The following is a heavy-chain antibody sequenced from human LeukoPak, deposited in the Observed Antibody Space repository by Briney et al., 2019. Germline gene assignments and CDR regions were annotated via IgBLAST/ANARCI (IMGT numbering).Heavy chain of an antibody. J-gene: IGHJ4*02. CDR2: INQAGSVQ. CDR3: AKRAPYYFDY. CDR1: GFSFSAYY. V-gene: IGHV3-7*05. Sequence: GGSLRLSCAASGFSFSAYYMNWVRQAPGKGPEWLANINQAGSVQNYVDSVRGRFTISRDNAKNTLYLQMNSLRAEDTALYYCAKRAPYYFDYWGQGTLVTVSS.